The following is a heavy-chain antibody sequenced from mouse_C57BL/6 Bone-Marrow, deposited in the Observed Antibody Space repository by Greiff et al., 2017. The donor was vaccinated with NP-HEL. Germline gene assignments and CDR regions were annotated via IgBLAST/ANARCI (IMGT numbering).Heavy chain of an antibody. V-gene: IGHV1-81*01. CDR3: ATIYPLYAMDY. CDR2: IYPRSGST. D-gene: IGHD1-1*02. Sequence: QVQLQQSGAELARPGASVKLSCKASGYTFTSYGISWVKQRTGQGLEWIGEIYPRSGSTYYNEKFKGKATLTADKSSSTAYMELRSLTSEDSAVYFCATIYPLYAMDYGCQGTSVTVSS. CDR1: GYTFTSYG. J-gene: IGHJ4*01.